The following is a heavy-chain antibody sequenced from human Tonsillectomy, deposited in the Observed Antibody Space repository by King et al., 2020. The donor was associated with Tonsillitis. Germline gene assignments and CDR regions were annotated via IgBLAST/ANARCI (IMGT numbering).Heavy chain of an antibody. CDR1: GFTFSSYG. J-gene: IGHJ4*02. D-gene: IGHD6-13*01. Sequence: VQLVESGGGVVQPGRSLRLSCAASGFTFSSYGMHWVRQAPGKGLEWVALISYDGINKYYADSVKGRFTISRDNSKNTLYLQMNSLRAEDTAVYYCAKNFRYSSSWFGEXGNVDCWGQGTLVTVSS. CDR3: AKNFRYSSSWFGEXGNVDC. CDR2: ISYDGINK. V-gene: IGHV3-30*18.